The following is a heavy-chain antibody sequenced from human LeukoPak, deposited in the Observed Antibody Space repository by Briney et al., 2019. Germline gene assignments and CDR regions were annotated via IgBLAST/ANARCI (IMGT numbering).Heavy chain of an antibody. CDR3: AREGELGLND. V-gene: IGHV1-2*02. D-gene: IGHD7-27*01. CDR2: ITLNRGDT. Sequence: ASVKVSCKASGHTFTVYYIHWVRQDPGQGLEWMGWITLNRGDTKYAQKFQGRVTMTSDTSITTAYMELSRLKCDDTAMYYCAREGELGLNDWGQGTLVTVSS. CDR1: GHTFTVYY. J-gene: IGHJ4*02.